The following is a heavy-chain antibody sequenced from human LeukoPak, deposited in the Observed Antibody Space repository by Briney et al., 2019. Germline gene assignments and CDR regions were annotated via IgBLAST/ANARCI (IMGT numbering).Heavy chain of an antibody. D-gene: IGHD4-23*01. CDR3: ARDRDYGGFDY. CDR1: GFTVSSNF. V-gene: IGHV3-53*01. J-gene: IGHJ4*02. CDR2: IYSVGST. Sequence: GGFLRLSCAASGFTVSSNFMGWVRQAPGKGLEWVSVIYSVGSTYYANSVKGRFTISRDNSKNTLYLQMNSLRAEDTAVYYCARDRDYGGFDYWGQGTLVTVSS.